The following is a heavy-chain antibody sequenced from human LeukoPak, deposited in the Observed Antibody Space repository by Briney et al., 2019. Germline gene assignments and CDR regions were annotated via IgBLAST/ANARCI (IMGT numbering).Heavy chain of an antibody. J-gene: IGHJ4*02. CDR2: ISSSSRYI. CDR3: ARVDQYYDFWSGYYTGSGSPVGY. Sequence: GGSLTLSCAASGFTFSSDSMNWVRQAPGKGREWVSSISSSSRYIYYADSVKGRSTITKDNAKNSLYLQMNSLRAEDTAVYYCARVDQYYDFWSGYYTGSGSPVGYWGQGTLVTVSS. D-gene: IGHD3-3*01. V-gene: IGHV3-21*04. CDR1: GFTFSSDS.